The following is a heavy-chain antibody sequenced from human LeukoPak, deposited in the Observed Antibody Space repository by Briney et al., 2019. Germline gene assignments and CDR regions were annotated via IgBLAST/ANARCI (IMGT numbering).Heavy chain of an antibody. CDR1: GYTFTGYY. CDR2: INPNSGGT. J-gene: IGHJ4*02. V-gene: IGHV1-2*02. Sequence: GASVKVSCKASGYTFTGYYMHWVRQTPGQGLEWMGWINPNSGGTNYAQKFQGMVTMTRDTSISTAYMELSRLRSDDTAVYYCARAHSSNWYELSHWGQGTLVTVSS. CDR3: ARAHSSNWYELSH. D-gene: IGHD6-13*01.